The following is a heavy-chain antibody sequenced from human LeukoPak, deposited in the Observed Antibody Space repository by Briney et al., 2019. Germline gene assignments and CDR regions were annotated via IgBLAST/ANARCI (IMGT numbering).Heavy chain of an antibody. CDR1: GGSVSSGSYY. V-gene: IGHV4-61*01. CDR3: ARGRAWFGDFDL. Sequence: PSETLSLTCTVSGGSVSSGSYYWSWIRQSPGKGLEWIGEINRSGTTDNPSLKSRVTMSIDTSKNQFSLKLTSMTAADTAVYYCARGRAWFGDFDLWGRGTLVTVSS. D-gene: IGHD3-10*01. J-gene: IGHJ2*01. CDR2: INRSGT.